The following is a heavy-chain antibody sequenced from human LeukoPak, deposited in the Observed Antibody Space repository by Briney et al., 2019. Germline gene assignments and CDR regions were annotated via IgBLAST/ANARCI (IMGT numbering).Heavy chain of an antibody. J-gene: IGHJ4*02. Sequence: PGGSLRLSCAASGFNLKSCAMSWVRQAPGKGLEWVSVISGSGDNTYYTDSVKGRFTISRDNSKNTLYLQMNSLRAEDTALYYCARSPNSKIAVAYDYWGQGTLVTVSS. CDR1: GFNLKSCA. CDR2: ISGSGDNT. D-gene: IGHD6-19*01. CDR3: ARSPNSKIAVAYDY. V-gene: IGHV3-23*01.